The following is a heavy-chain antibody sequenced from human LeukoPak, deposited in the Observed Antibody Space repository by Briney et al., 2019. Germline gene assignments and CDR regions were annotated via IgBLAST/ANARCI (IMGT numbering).Heavy chain of an antibody. CDR3: ARDGWFGEENLDY. Sequence: PGGSLRLSCAASGFTFSSYSMNWVRQAPGKGLEWVSYISSSSSTIYYADSVKGRFTISRDNAKNSLYLQMNSLRAEDTAVYYCARDGWFGEENLDYWGQGTLVTVSS. J-gene: IGHJ4*02. V-gene: IGHV3-48*01. CDR1: GFTFSSYS. CDR2: ISSSSSTI. D-gene: IGHD3-10*01.